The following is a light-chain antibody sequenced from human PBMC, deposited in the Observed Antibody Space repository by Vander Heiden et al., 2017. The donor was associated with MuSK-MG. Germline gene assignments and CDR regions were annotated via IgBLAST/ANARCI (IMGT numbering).Light chain of an antibody. CDR2: LAS. V-gene: IGKV1-17*01. J-gene: IGKJ4*01. CDR1: QAIRNE. Sequence: DIQMTQSPSSLSASVGDRVTITCRASQAIRNELGWHQQKPGKAPKRLIYLASTSQSGVPSRFSGRASGTEFTLTISILPPEDFATYYCRRVKSSPFTFGGGTRLEIK. CDR3: RRVKSSPFT.